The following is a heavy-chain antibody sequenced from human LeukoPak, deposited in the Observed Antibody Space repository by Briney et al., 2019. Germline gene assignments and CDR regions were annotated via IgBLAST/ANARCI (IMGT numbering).Heavy chain of an antibody. Sequence: PGGSLRLSCAASRFTFRDHFMSWIRQPPGKGLEYVSYISSSGSDTYYSDSVKGRFTVSRDNAKNSLFLQMNSLRAEDTAVYYCATAPTEDGDGSSPCYWGQGTLVTVSS. CDR2: ISSSGSDT. J-gene: IGHJ4*02. V-gene: IGHV3-11*04. CDR3: ATAPTEDGDGSSPCY. D-gene: IGHD4-17*01. CDR1: RFTFRDHF.